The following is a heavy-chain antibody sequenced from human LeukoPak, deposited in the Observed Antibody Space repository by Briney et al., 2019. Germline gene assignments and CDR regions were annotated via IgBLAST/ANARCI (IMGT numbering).Heavy chain of an antibody. D-gene: IGHD6-19*01. CDR1: GFTFSSYG. Sequence: GGSLRLSCAASGFTFSSYGMHWVRQAPGKGLEWVAVIWYDGSNKYYADSVKGRFTISRDNSKNTLYLQMNSLRAEDTAVYYCARDRSRLYSSGSQRGYNWFDPWGQETLVTVSS. J-gene: IGHJ5*02. CDR3: ARDRSRLYSSGSQRGYNWFDP. V-gene: IGHV3-33*01. CDR2: IWYDGSNK.